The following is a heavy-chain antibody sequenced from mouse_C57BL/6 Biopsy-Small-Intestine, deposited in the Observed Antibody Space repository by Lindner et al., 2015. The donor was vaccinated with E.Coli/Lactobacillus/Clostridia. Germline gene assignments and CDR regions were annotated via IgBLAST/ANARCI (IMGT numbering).Heavy chain of an antibody. Sequence: SVKVSCKASGYTFTDYYMHWVRQAPGQGLEWMGWINPNGGGANYAQKFQGRVTMTRDTSISSAYMELSRLRSDDTAVYSCARGLREGSASGTFDIWGEGTMVTVSS. J-gene: IGHJ1*01. V-gene: IGHV1-18*01. CDR1: GYTFTDYY. CDR3: ARGLREGSASGTFDI. D-gene: IGHD3-1*01. CDR2: INPNGGGA.